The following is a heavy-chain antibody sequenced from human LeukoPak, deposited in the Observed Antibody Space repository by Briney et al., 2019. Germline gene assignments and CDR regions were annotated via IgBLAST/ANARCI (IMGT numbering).Heavy chain of an antibody. D-gene: IGHD6-13*01. V-gene: IGHV1-2*02. J-gene: IGHJ4*02. CDR1: GYTFTGYY. Sequence: GASVKVSCKASGYTFTGYYMHWVRQAPGQGLEWMGWINPNSGGTNYAQKFQGRVTMTRDTPISTAYMELSRLRSDDTAVYYCARDVKQQLVERGEFDYWGQGTLVTVSS. CDR2: INPNSGGT. CDR3: ARDVKQQLVERGEFDY.